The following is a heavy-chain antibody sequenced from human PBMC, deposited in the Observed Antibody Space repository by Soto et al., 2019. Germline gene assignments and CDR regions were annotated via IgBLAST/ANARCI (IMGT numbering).Heavy chain of an antibody. CDR1: GGSISSGGYY. D-gene: IGHD6-13*01. CDR3: ARGLIASPRSNWFDP. J-gene: IGHJ5*02. Sequence: SETLSLTCTVSGGSISSGGYYWSWIRQHPGKGLEWIGYIYYSGSTYYNPSLKSRVTISVDTSKNQFSLKLSSVTAADTAVYYCARGLIASPRSNWFDPWGQGTLVTVSS. CDR2: IYYSGST. V-gene: IGHV4-31*03.